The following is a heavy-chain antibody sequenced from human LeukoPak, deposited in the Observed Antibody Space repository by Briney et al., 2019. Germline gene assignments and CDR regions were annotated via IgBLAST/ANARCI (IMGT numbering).Heavy chain of an antibody. V-gene: IGHV1-69*04. Sequence: SVKVSFKASGGTFSNDAISWVRQAPGQGLEWMGRIFPILGIANYAQKFQGRVTITADKSTSTAYMELSSLRSEDTAVYYCASPSTTSYYDSSGFFDYWGQGTLVTVSS. D-gene: IGHD3-22*01. CDR2: IFPILGIA. J-gene: IGHJ4*02. CDR3: ASPSTTSYYDSSGFFDY. CDR1: GGTFSNDA.